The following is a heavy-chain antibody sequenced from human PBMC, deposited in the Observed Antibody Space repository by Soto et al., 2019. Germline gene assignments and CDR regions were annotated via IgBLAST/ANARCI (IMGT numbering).Heavy chain of an antibody. V-gene: IGHV4-31*03. Sequence: TLSLTCTVSGDSLSSGGHYWSWIRQHPGKGLEWIGHIYDSVNTYYSPSLRSRVTISADMSKNQFSLNLRSVTAADTAVYYCARVDHRGYFAILTDYWGQGTPGTVSS. D-gene: IGHD3-9*01. CDR3: ARVDHRGYFAILTDY. CDR1: GDSLSSGGHY. J-gene: IGHJ4*02. CDR2: IYDSVNT.